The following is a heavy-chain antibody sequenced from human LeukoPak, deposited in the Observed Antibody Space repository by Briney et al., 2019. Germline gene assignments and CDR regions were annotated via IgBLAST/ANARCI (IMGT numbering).Heavy chain of an antibody. J-gene: IGHJ6*02. Sequence: PGGSLRLSCAASGFTFDDYAMHWVRQAPGKGLEWVSLISGVGGSTYYAVSVKGRFTISRDNSKNSLYLQMNSLRTEDTALYYCAKDKVVATIYYYYYYGMDVWGQGTTVTVSS. CDR3: AKDKVVATIYYYYYYGMDV. CDR2: ISGVGGST. V-gene: IGHV3-43*02. CDR1: GFTFDDYA. D-gene: IGHD5-12*01.